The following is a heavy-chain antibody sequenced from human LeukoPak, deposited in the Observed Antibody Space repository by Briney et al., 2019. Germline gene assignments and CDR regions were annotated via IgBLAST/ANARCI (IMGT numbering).Heavy chain of an antibody. Sequence: GGSLRLSCAASGFTFSTYEMNWVRQAPGKGLEWVSYISSSGSTIYYADSVKGRFTISRDNAKNSLYLQMNSLRAEDTAVYYCAKALSGTNHEYFKTWRQGPLSPSPQ. D-gene: IGHD1-26*01. CDR3: AKALSGTNHEYFKT. V-gene: IGHV3-48*03. CDR1: GFTFSTYE. CDR2: ISSSGSTI. J-gene: IGHJ5*02.